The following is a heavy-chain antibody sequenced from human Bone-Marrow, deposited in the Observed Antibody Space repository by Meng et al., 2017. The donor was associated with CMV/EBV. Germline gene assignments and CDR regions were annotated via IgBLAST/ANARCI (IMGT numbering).Heavy chain of an antibody. Sequence: LRLSCTVSGASINSGGYYWSWIRQHPGKGLEWVGYIYYTGSTYYNPPLKSRLTISLDTSENHFSLNLRSVTAADTAVYYCARELRPYGMDVWGQGTTVTGSS. CDR1: GASINSGGYY. CDR2: IYYTGST. CDR3: ARELRPYGMDV. J-gene: IGHJ6*02. V-gene: IGHV4-31*03.